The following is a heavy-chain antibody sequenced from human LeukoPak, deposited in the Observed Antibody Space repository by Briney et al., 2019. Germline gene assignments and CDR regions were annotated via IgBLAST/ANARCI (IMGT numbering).Heavy chain of an antibody. CDR3: QSRYLEWLLDY. CDR1: GASISTNNYY. CDR2: IYSGGYT. Sequence: SETLSLTCTVSGASISTNNYYWGWIRQPPGTGLEWIGSIYSGGYTYYNPSLKSRVTISVDTSKNQFSLKLSSVTAADTAIYYCQSRYLEWLLDYWGQGTLVTVSS. J-gene: IGHJ4*02. V-gene: IGHV4-39*01. D-gene: IGHD3-3*01.